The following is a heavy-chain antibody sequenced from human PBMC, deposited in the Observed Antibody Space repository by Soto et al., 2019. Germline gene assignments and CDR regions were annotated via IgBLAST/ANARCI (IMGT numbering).Heavy chain of an antibody. Sequence: QVQLVESGGGVVQPGRSLRLSCAASGFTFSSYGMHWVRQAPGKGLEWVAVISYDGSNKYYADSVKGRFTISRDNSKNTLYLQMNGLRAEDTAVYYCACENYGDKRKGLDYWGQGTLVTVSS. CDR3: ACENYGDKRKGLDY. CDR1: GFTFSSYG. J-gene: IGHJ4*02. D-gene: IGHD4-17*01. V-gene: IGHV3-30*03. CDR2: ISYDGSNK.